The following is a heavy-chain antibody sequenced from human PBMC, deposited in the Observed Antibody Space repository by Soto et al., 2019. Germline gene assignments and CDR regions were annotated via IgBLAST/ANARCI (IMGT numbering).Heavy chain of an antibody. J-gene: IGHJ4*02. CDR2: IYYSGTT. CDR1: GGPISSDSYY. V-gene: IGHV4-31*03. D-gene: IGHD3-10*01. CDR3: ARDPSMAKGTGNFDY. Sequence: QVQLQESGPGLVKPSQTLSLTCTVSGGPISSDSYYWSWIRQHPGKGLEWIGYIYYSGTTYDNPSLRSRVTISVDTSKNQFSLKLSSVTAADTAVYYCARDPSMAKGTGNFDYWGQGTLVTVSS.